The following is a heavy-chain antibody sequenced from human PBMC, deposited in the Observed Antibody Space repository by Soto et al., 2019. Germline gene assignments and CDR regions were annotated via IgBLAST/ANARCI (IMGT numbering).Heavy chain of an antibody. CDR3: ASHGFYRMCV. Sequence: QVQLQESGPGLVQPSGTLSLTCAVSGDSITGDNWWSWVRQPPGKGLEWIGEIHHSRATNYNPSPQSRVTTSLDQSKTPFSLKLNSGPAADTAMFCCASHGFYRMCVWGRGTTVTVSS. CDR1: GDSITGDNW. CDR2: IHHSRAT. V-gene: IGHV4-4*01. J-gene: IGHJ6*02. D-gene: IGHD6-25*01.